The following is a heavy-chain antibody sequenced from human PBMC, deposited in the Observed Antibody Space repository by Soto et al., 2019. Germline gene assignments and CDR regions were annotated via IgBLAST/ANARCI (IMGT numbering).Heavy chain of an antibody. Sequence: QVQLVQSGAEVKKPGSSVKVSCKASGGTFSSYAISWVRQAPGQGLEWMGGIIPIFGTANYAQKFQGRVTITADESTSTAYMERSRLRSEDTAVYYCASLTFNYGASGGAFDLWGQGTMVTVSS. J-gene: IGHJ3*01. CDR3: ASLTFNYGASGGAFDL. CDR1: GGTFSSYA. CDR2: IIPIFGTA. D-gene: IGHD4-17*01. V-gene: IGHV1-69*01.